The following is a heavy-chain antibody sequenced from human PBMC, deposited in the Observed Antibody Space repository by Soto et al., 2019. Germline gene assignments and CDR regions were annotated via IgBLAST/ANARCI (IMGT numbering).Heavy chain of an antibody. CDR2: IYYSGST. J-gene: IGHJ3*02. CDR1: GGSISSGGYY. D-gene: IGHD5-12*01. V-gene: IGHV4-31*03. Sequence: PSETLSLTCTVSGGSISSGGYYWSWIRQHPGKGLEWIGYIYYSGSTYYNPSLKSRVTISVDTSKNQFSLKLSSVTAADTAVYYCARRSQYSGYDRFAFDIWGQGTMVTVSS. CDR3: ARRSQYSGYDRFAFDI.